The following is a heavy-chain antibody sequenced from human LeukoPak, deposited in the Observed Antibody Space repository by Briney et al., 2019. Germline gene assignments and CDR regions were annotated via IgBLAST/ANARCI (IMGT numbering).Heavy chain of an antibody. CDR2: IYPGDSDT. V-gene: IGHV5-51*07. CDR3: ARHLGDDILTGYFHY. Sequence: GESLKISCKGSGYSFTSYWIGWVHQMPGKGLEWMGIIYPGDSDTRYSPSFQGQVTISADKSISTAYLQWSSLKASDTAMYYCARHLGDDILTGYFHYWGQGTLVTVPS. CDR1: GYSFTSYW. D-gene: IGHD3-9*01. J-gene: IGHJ4*02.